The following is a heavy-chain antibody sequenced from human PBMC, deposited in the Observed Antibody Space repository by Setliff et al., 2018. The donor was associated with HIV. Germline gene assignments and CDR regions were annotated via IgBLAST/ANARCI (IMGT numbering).Heavy chain of an antibody. CDR3: ARGGYYYYFGVDV. V-gene: IGHV4-4*07. J-gene: IGHJ6*02. D-gene: IGHD3-16*01. CDR1: GGSISSHC. Sequence: PSETLSLTCTVSGGSISSHCWSWIRQPAGKGLEWIGRIYTSGSTAYNPSLKSRVTMSVDTSKNQFSLKLSSVTAADTAVYYCARGGYYYYFGVDVWGQGTTVTVSS. CDR2: IYTSGST.